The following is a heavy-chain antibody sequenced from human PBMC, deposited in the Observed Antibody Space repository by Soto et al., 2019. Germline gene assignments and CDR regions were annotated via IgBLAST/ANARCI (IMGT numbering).Heavy chain of an antibody. J-gene: IGHJ6*02. Sequence: GGSLRLSCAASGFTFSDYYMSWIRQAPGKGLEWVSYLSSSGTTIYYADSVQGRFTISRDNAKNSLYLQMNSLRAEDTAVYYCANDRGAARPGYQYYGMDVWGQGTTGTV. CDR2: LSSSGTTI. D-gene: IGHD6-6*01. CDR1: GFTFSDYY. CDR3: ANDRGAARPGYQYYGMDV. V-gene: IGHV3-11*04.